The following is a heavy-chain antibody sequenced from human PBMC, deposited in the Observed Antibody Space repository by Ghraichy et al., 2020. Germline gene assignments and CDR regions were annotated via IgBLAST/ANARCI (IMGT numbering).Heavy chain of an antibody. V-gene: IGHV4-39*01. CDR2: IYYSGST. Sequence: SETLSLTCTVSGGSISSSSYYWGWIRQPPGKGLEWIGSIYYSGSTYYNPSLKSRVTISVDTSKNQFSLKLSSVTAADTAVYYCARNSGSYYYYGMDVWGQGTLVTVSS. D-gene: IGHD1-26*01. CDR1: GGSISSSSYY. J-gene: IGHJ6*02. CDR3: ARNSGSYYYYGMDV.